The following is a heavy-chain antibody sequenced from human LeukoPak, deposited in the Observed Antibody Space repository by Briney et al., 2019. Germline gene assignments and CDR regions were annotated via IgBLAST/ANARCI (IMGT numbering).Heavy chain of an antibody. J-gene: IGHJ6*02. D-gene: IGHD3-10*01. CDR2: ISYDGSNK. Sequence: PGGSLRLSCAASGFTFSSYAMHWVRQAPGKGLEWVAVISYDGSNKYYADSVKGRFTISRDNSKNTLYLQMNSLRAEDTVVYYCARDIVPSHPRYYYGSGSYYLGYYYGMDVWGQGTTVTVPS. CDR1: GFTFSSYA. V-gene: IGHV3-30-3*01. CDR3: ARDIVPSHPRYYYGSGSYYLGYYYGMDV.